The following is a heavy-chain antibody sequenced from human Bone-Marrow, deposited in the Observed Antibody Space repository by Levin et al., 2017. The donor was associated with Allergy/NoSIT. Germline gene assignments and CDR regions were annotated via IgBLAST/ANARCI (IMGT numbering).Heavy chain of an antibody. CDR1: GFTFNSYA. Sequence: GGSRRLSCAASGFTFNSYALSWVRQAPGKGLEWVSAISGSGISTYYADSLKGRFTISRDNSKTTLYLQMNSLRAEDTAVYYCAKGAGWVAGAVALIWGQGTLVTVSS. J-gene: IGHJ4*02. V-gene: IGHV3-23*01. D-gene: IGHD6-19*01. CDR2: ISGSGIST. CDR3: AKGAGWVAGAVALI.